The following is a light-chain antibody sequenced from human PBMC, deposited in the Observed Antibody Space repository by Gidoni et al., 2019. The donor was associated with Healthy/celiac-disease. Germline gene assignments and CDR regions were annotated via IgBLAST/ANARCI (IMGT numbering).Light chain of an antibody. CDR1: ALPKKY. CDR2: KDS. J-gene: IGLJ2*01. CDR3: LSADSSGTYRGV. Sequence: SYELTQPPSVSVSLGQMARITCSGEALPKKYAYWYQQKPGQFPVLVIYKDSERPSGIPERFSGSSSGTIVTLTIRGVQAEDEADYYCLSADSSGTYRGVFGGGTKLTVL. V-gene: IGLV3-16*01.